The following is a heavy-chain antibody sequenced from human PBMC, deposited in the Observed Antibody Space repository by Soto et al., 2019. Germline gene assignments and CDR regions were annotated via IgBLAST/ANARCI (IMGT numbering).Heavy chain of an antibody. V-gene: IGHV4-59*01. D-gene: IGHD6-19*01. Sequence: LSLTCTVSGGSISSYYWSWIRQPPGKGMERIGYIYYSGSKNYNPSLKNRVTISVDTSKNQFSLKLSSVTAADTAVYYCARDGSGEQWLVWNDAFDIWAKGQWSPSPQ. CDR2: IYYSGSK. CDR1: GGSISSYY. CDR3: ARDGSGEQWLVWNDAFDI. J-gene: IGHJ3*02.